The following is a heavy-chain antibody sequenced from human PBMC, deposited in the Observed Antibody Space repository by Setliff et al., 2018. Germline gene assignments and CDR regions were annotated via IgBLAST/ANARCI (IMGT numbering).Heavy chain of an antibody. CDR2: IYHNGNA. Sequence: SETLSLTCTVSGGSVSPYFWSWIRQPPGKGLEWIGYIYHNGNANFNPSLKSRVNMSVDTSNNQFVLNRKAVTAADTAVYYCARDRTAYTYGLDVWGQGTTVTVSS. J-gene: IGHJ6*02. D-gene: IGHD3-16*01. CDR3: ARDRTAYTYGLDV. CDR1: GGSVSPYF. V-gene: IGHV4-59*02.